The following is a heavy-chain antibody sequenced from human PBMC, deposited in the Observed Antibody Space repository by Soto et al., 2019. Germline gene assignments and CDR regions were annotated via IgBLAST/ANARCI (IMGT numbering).Heavy chain of an antibody. CDR1: GGSISSGEYY. V-gene: IGHV4-30-4*01. CDR2: IYDSGNT. D-gene: IGHD3-10*01. Sequence: QVQLQESGPGLVKPSQTLSLTCTVSGGSISSGEYYWSWIRQPPGKGLEWIGHIYDSGNTYNNPSLKRQVTISVDTSKNQFSLKLSSVTAADTAVYYWARGPASDKVDYWGQGTLVTVSS. J-gene: IGHJ4*02. CDR3: ARGPASDKVDY.